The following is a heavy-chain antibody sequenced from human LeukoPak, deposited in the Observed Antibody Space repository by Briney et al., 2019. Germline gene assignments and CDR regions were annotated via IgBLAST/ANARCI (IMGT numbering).Heavy chain of an antibody. J-gene: IGHJ4*02. V-gene: IGHV4-61*01. CDR3: ARARYFFAVTLFDY. CDR2: IYYSGST. CDR1: GGSISSSSYY. D-gene: IGHD3-9*01. Sequence: SETLSLTCTVSGGSISSSSYYWSWIRQPPGKGLEWIGYIYYSGSTNYNPSLKSRVTISVDTSKNQFSLKLSSVTAADTAVYYCARARYFFAVTLFDYWGQGTLVTVSS.